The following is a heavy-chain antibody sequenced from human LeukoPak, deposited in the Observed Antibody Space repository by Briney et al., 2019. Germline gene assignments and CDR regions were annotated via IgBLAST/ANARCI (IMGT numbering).Heavy chain of an antibody. CDR1: GFTFSSYW. CDR2: INSDGSRT. Sequence: GGSLRLSCAASGFTFSSYWMHWVRHAPGKGLVWVSRINSDGSRTSYADSVKGRFTISRDNAKNTLYLQMNSLRAEDTAVYYCARDLSHRRGYYMDVWGKGTTVTVSS. CDR3: ARDLSHRRGYYMDV. J-gene: IGHJ6*03. V-gene: IGHV3-74*01.